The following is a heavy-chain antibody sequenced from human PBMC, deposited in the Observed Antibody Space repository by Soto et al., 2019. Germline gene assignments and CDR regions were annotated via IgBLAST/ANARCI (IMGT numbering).Heavy chain of an antibody. V-gene: IGHV4-59*01. J-gene: IGHJ6*02. CDR2: IYFSGST. CDR3: ARELSYGMDV. Sequence: WTWIRQPPGKGLEWIGSIYFSGSTKYNPSLKGRVSISVDRAKSQFSLNLTSVTAADTAMYYCARELSYGMDVWGQGTTVIVSS.